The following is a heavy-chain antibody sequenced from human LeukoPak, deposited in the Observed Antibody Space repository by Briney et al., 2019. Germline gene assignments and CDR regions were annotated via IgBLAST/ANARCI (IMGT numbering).Heavy chain of an antibody. CDR3: ARDFRMSYSSSGGGFDY. V-gene: IGHV1-46*01. Sequence: ASVKGSCKASGYTFTSYYMHWVRQAPGQGLEWMGIINPSGGSTSYAQKFQGRVTMTRDTSTSTDYMELSSLRSEDTAVYYSARDFRMSYSSSGGGFDYWGQGTLVTVSS. CDR1: GYTFTSYY. CDR2: INPSGGST. D-gene: IGHD6-6*01. J-gene: IGHJ4*02.